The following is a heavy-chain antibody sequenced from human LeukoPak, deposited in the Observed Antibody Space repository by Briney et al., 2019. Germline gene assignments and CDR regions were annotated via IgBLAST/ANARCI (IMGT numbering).Heavy chain of an antibody. CDR3: ARDSDGNFDY. V-gene: IGHV3-21*01. CDR2: ISSSSSYI. Sequence: GGSLRLSCAASGFTFSSYSMNWVRQAPGKGPEWVSSISSSSSYIYYADSVKGRFTISRDNAKNSLYLQMNSLRAEDTAVYYCARDSDGNFDYWGQGTLVTVSS. CDR1: GFTFSSYS. J-gene: IGHJ4*02. D-gene: IGHD3-10*01.